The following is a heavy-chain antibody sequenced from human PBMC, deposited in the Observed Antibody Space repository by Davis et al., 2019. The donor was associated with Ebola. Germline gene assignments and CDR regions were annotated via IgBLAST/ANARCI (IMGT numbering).Heavy chain of an antibody. CDR3: ARDQRYDFWSGCSY. J-gene: IGHJ4*02. D-gene: IGHD3-3*01. CDR1: GYTFTDYY. V-gene: IGHV1-2*02. CDR2: INANSGDT. Sequence: AASVKVSCKASGYTFTDYYIHWIRQAPGQGLEWMGWINANSGDTNYARKFQDRVTMTRDSSTSTAYMGLNGLRSDDTAVYYCARDQRYDFWSGCSYWGQGTPVTVST.